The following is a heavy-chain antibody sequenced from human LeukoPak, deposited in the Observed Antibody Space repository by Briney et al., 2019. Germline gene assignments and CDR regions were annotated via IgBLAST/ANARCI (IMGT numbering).Heavy chain of an antibody. D-gene: IGHD3-10*01. V-gene: IGHV1-18*01. J-gene: IGHJ5*02. CDR2: ISAYNGNT. CDR1: GYTFTSYG. Sequence: GASVKVSCKASGYTFTSYGIRWVRQAPGQGREWMGWISAYNGNTNYAQKLQGRVTMTTDTSTSTAYMELRSLRSDDTAVYYCAFDGSGNEFDPWGQGTLVTVSS. CDR3: AFDGSGNEFDP.